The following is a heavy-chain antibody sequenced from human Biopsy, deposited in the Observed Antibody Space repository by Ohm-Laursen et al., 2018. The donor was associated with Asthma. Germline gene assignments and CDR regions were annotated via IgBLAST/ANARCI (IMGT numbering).Heavy chain of an antibody. Sequence: PPGTLSLTCVVSGGSMTPTSHYWDWIRQAPGKGPEWIGYISYGGKTSYNLSLKNRVTISRDTSKNQFSLRLTSVTAADTAVYFCARRITIFGVVQKDHGMDAWGQGTTVIVSS. CDR3: ARRITIFGVVQKDHGMDA. J-gene: IGHJ6*02. CDR1: GGSMTPTSHY. D-gene: IGHD3-3*01. CDR2: ISYGGKT. V-gene: IGHV4-39*01.